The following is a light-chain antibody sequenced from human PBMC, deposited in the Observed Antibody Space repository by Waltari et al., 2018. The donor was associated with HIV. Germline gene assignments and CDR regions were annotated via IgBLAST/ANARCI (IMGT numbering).Light chain of an antibody. J-gene: IGKJ5*01. CDR1: QSVSSN. V-gene: IGKV3-15*01. CDR3: QQYNNWPIT. CDR2: GAS. Sequence: KVMTQSPATLSVSPGERATLSCRASQSVSSNLAWYQQKPGQAPRLLIYGASTRATGIPARFSATGSGTEFSLTISSLQSEDFAVYYCQQYNNWPITFGQGTRLEIK.